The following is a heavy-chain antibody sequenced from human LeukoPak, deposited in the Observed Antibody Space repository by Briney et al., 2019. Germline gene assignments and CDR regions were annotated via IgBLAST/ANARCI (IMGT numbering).Heavy chain of an antibody. Sequence: GGSLRLSCAASGFTFDDYAMHWVRQAPGKCLEWVSGISWNSGSIGYADSVKGRFTISRDNAKNSLYLQMNSLRAEDTALYYCAKDLSSGWYGDAFDIWGQGTMVTVSS. CDR2: ISWNSGSI. CDR1: GFTFDDYA. J-gene: IGHJ3*02. CDR3: AKDLSSGWYGDAFDI. V-gene: IGHV3-9*01. D-gene: IGHD6-19*01.